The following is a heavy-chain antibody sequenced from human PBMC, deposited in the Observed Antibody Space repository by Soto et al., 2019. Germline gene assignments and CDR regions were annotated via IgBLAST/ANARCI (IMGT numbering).Heavy chain of an antibody. CDR3: ARIMVSGYDWIIGDYYYYMDV. D-gene: IGHD5-12*01. Sequence: GSGPTLVNPTETLTLTCTVSGFSLSNARMGVSWIRQPPGKALEWLAHIFSNDEKSYSTSLKSRLTISKDTSKSQVVLTMTNMDPVDTATYYCARIMVSGYDWIIGDYYYYMDVWGKGTTVTVSS. J-gene: IGHJ6*03. V-gene: IGHV2-26*01. CDR2: IFSNDEK. CDR1: GFSLSNARMG.